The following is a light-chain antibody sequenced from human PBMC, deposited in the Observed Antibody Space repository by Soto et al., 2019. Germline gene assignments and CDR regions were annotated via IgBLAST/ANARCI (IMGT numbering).Light chain of an antibody. Sequence: DIQMTQSPASLSATVGDRVTISCLSNRTIAKYVNWYQQKPGDVPKLVIYSASTLQTAVPSRFSGTGSGTEFSLTVTSLLPEDFATYYCQQTYSTPWTFGQGTKVDIK. J-gene: IGKJ1*01. CDR2: SAS. CDR3: QQTYSTPWT. CDR1: RTIAKY. V-gene: IGKV1-39*01.